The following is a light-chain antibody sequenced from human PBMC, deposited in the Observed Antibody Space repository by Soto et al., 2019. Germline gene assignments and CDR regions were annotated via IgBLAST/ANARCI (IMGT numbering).Light chain of an antibody. CDR3: QQFNSYFIT. Sequence: AIQLTQSPSSLSASVGDRVTITCRASQDITSALAWYQQKPGKAPNLLIYAASSLKSGVPSRFSGSGSGTDFTLTISSLQPEDFATYCCQQFNSYFITFGQGTRLETK. CDR2: AAS. CDR1: QDITSA. J-gene: IGKJ5*01. V-gene: IGKV1-13*02.